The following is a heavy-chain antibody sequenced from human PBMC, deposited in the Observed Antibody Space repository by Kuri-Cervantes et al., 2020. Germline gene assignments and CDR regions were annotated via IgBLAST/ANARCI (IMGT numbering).Heavy chain of an antibody. D-gene: IGHD1-26*01. J-gene: IGHJ4*02. Sequence: ASVKVSCKASGYTFTSYGISWVRQAPGQGLEWMGWISAYNGNTNYAQKLQGRVTMTTDTSTSTAYMGLRSLRSDDTAVYYCARVEELPDVRYFDYWGQGTLVTVSS. CDR3: ARVEELPDVRYFDY. CDR2: ISAYNGNT. V-gene: IGHV1-18*01. CDR1: GYTFTSYG.